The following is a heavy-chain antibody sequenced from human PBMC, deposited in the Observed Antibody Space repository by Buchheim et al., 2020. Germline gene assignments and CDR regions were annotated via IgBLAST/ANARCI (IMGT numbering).Heavy chain of an antibody. CDR1: GFTFSSYG. V-gene: IGHV3-30*18. CDR3: AKDHMVRGVTGYYGMDV. D-gene: IGHD3-10*01. Sequence: QVQLVESGGGVVQPGRSLRLSCAASGFTFSSYGMHWVRQAPGKGLEWVAVISYDGSNKYYADSVKGRFTISSDNSKNTLYLQMNSLRAEDTAVYYCAKDHMVRGVTGYYGMDVWGQGTT. J-gene: IGHJ6*02. CDR2: ISYDGSNK.